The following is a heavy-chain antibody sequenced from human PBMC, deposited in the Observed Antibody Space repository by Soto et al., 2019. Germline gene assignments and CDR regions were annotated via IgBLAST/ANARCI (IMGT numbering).Heavy chain of an antibody. J-gene: IGHJ6*02. V-gene: IGHV1-2*04. Sequence: ASVKVSCKDSGYTFTGYYMHWVRQAPGQGLEWMGWINPNSGGTNYAQKFQGWVTMTRDTSISTAYMELSRLRSDDTAVYYCARGGIXGSGSYGSRYYYYGMDVWGQGTTVTVSS. CDR3: ARGGIXGSGSYGSRYYYYGMDV. CDR1: GYTFTGYY. CDR2: INPNSGGT. D-gene: IGHD3-10*01.